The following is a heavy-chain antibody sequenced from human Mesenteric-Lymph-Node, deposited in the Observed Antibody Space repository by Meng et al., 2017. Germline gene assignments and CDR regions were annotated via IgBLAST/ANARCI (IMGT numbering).Heavy chain of an antibody. D-gene: IGHD5-12*01. Sequence: GGSLRLSCAASGFTFSSYGMHWVRQAPGKGLEWVAVIGSDRYFVDSVKGRFTISRDDSKNTLYLQMNNLRAEDTAVYYCARGSGYSGPLDYWGQGTRVTVSS. CDR2: IGSDR. J-gene: IGHJ4*02. CDR1: GFTFSSYG. V-gene: IGHV3-33*01. CDR3: ARGSGYSGPLDY.